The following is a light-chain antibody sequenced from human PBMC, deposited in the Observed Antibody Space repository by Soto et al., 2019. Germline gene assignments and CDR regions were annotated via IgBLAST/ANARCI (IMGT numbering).Light chain of an antibody. CDR2: GAS. CDR3: QQYGSSLPYT. Sequence: ELVLTQSPGILSLSPGERATLSCRASQTVSSSYLAWYQQKPGQDPRLLIYGASNRATGIPGRFSASGSTMDFTLTISRLEPEDFAVYYCQQYGSSLPYTFGQGTKLEIK. CDR1: QTVSSSY. V-gene: IGKV3-20*01. J-gene: IGKJ2*01.